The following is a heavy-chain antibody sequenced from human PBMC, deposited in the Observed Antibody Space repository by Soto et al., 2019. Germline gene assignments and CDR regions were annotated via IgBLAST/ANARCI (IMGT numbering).Heavy chain of an antibody. Sequence: PGGSLRLSCAASGFTFSDYTMSWVRQASGKGLEWVGRIRSKANSYATAYAASVKGRFTISRDDSKNTAYLQMNSLKTEDTAVYYCTRRTEWELQVVEYYFDYWGQGTLVTVSS. CDR1: GFTFSDYT. CDR2: IRSKANSYAT. D-gene: IGHD1-26*01. CDR3: TRRTEWELQVVEYYFDY. V-gene: IGHV3-73*01. J-gene: IGHJ4*02.